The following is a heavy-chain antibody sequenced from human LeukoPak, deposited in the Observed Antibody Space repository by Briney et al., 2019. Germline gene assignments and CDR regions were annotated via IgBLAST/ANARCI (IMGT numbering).Heavy chain of an antibody. Sequence: GGSLRLSCAVSGFTFDDYIMHWVRQAPGKGLEWVALINWNGRTTYYADSVKGRFGISRDNSKDSLYLQMNNLRIEYTAFYYCAKEWRSDWSEPDYWGQGTLVTVSS. V-gene: IGHV3-43*01. CDR3: AKEWRSDWSEPDY. CDR1: GFTFDDYI. CDR2: INWNGRTT. J-gene: IGHJ4*02. D-gene: IGHD3-9*01.